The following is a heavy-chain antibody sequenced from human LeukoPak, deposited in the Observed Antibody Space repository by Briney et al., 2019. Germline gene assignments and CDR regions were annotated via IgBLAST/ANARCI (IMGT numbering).Heavy chain of an antibody. CDR3: ARDAKYYYGSRTYFFFEY. J-gene: IGHJ4*02. CDR1: GGSFSGYY. D-gene: IGHD3-10*01. Sequence: SETLSLTCAVYGGSFSGYYWSWIRQPPGKGLEWIGEINHSGSTNYNPSLKSRVTISVDTSKNQFSLKLSSVTAADTAVYYCARDAKYYYGSRTYFFFEYRGQGTLLSVSS. V-gene: IGHV4-34*01. CDR2: INHSGST.